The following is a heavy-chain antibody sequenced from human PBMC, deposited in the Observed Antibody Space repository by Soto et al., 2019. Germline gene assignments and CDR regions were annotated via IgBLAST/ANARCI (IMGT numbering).Heavy chain of an antibody. Sequence: GGSLRLSCSASGFTFSSYAMHWVRQAPGKGLEYVSAISSNGGSTYYADSVKGRFTISRDNSKNTLYLQMSSLRAEDTAVYYCVKDGNGSSWSTSTRYYYYGMDVWGQGTTVTVSS. CDR1: GFTFSSYA. CDR3: VKDGNGSSWSTSTRYYYYGMDV. J-gene: IGHJ6*02. D-gene: IGHD6-13*01. V-gene: IGHV3-64D*06. CDR2: ISSNGGST.